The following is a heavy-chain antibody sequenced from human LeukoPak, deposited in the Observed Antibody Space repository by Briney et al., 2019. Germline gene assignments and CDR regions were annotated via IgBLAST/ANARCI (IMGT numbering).Heavy chain of an antibody. CDR2: ISSDGSAT. V-gene: IGHV3-30*18. D-gene: IGHD3-22*01. Sequence: PGGSLRLSCTASGFTFNKYGMHWVRQAPGKGLEWVAVISSDGSATYYVDSVKGRFTVSRDNSKNTLYLQMNSLRAEDTAVYYCGKDYDTSASYISADYWGQGTLVTVSS. J-gene: IGHJ4*02. CDR3: GKDYDTSASYISADY. CDR1: GFTFNKYG.